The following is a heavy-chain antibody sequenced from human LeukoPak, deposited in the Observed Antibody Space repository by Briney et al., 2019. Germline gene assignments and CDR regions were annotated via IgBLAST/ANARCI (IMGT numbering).Heavy chain of an antibody. Sequence: PGGSLRLSCAASGFTFNTFNMNWIRQAPGKGLEWVAHINQDGSKEYYMDSVKARFTISRDNAKNSLSLQMNSLRAEDTAVYYCVRDGGVSGYDLLDYWGQGTLVTVSS. D-gene: IGHD5-12*01. CDR3: VRDGGVSGYDLLDY. J-gene: IGHJ4*02. CDR1: GFTFNTFN. V-gene: IGHV3-7*01. CDR2: INQDGSKE.